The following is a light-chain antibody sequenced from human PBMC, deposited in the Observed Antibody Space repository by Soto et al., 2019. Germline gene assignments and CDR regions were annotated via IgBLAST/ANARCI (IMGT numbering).Light chain of an antibody. CDR2: YDD. Sequence: QSVLTQPPSVSDAPRQRVTISCSGSNSNIGNNAVNWYQQLPGKAPKLLIYYDDLLPSGVSDRFSGSKSGTSASLAISGLQSEDEADYYCAAWDDSLKALVFGGGTKLTVL. CDR1: NSNIGNNA. J-gene: IGLJ2*01. CDR3: AAWDDSLKALV. V-gene: IGLV1-36*01.